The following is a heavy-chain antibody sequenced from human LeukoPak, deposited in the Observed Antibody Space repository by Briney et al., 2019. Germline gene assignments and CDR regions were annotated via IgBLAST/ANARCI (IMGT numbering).Heavy chain of an antibody. CDR2: IYPDSGGT. Sequence: ASLKVSCKASGYTFTDYYMHWVRQAPGHGLEWMGWIYPDSGGTNYAQKFQGRVTMTRDTSISTAYMGLSRLTSDDTAVYYCARGRSGYYLDSWGQGTLVTVSS. V-gene: IGHV1-2*02. CDR3: ARGRSGYYLDS. J-gene: IGHJ4*02. CDR1: GYTFTDYY. D-gene: IGHD3-22*01.